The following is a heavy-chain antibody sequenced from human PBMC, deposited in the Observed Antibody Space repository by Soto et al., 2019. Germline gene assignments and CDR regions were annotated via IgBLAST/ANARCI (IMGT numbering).Heavy chain of an antibody. D-gene: IGHD3-10*01. Sequence: PSEPLSLTCAVYGGSFSGYYWSWIRQPPGKGLEWIGEINHSGSTNYNPSLKSRVTISVDTSKNQFSLKLSSVTAADTAVYYCARAPLYGSGSYIVSYYYGVDVWGQGTTVTV. CDR3: ARAPLYGSGSYIVSYYYGVDV. J-gene: IGHJ6*02. CDR2: INHSGST. V-gene: IGHV4-34*01. CDR1: GGSFSGYY.